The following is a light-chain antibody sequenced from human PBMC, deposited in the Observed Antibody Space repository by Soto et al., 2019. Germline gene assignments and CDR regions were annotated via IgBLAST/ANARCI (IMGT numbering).Light chain of an antibody. V-gene: IGLV1-40*01. CDR2: GND. CDR3: QSYDSSLSGSYV. CDR1: TSNIGAGFD. Sequence: QSVLTQPPSVSGAPGQRVTISCTGSTSNIGAGFDVHWYQQLPGTAPKLLIYGNDKRPSGVPDRFSGSNSGTSASLSITGLQAEDEADYYCQSYDSSLSGSYVFGTGTKLTVL. J-gene: IGLJ1*01.